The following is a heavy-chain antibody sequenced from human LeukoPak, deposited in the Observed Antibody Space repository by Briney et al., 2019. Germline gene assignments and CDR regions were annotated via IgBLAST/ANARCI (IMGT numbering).Heavy chain of an antibody. CDR1: GGTFSSYA. J-gene: IGHJ4*02. D-gene: IGHD1-26*01. CDR2: IIPIFGTA. CDR3: ARDPDSGYLDY. V-gene: IGHV1-69*13. Sequence: GASVKVSCKASGGTFSSYAISWVRQAPGQGLEWMGGIIPIFGTANYAQKFQGRVTITADESTSTAYMELSSLRSEDTAAYYCARDPDSGYLDYWGQGTLVTVSS.